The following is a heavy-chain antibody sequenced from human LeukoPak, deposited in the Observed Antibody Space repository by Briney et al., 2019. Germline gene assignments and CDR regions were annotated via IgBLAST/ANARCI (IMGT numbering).Heavy chain of an antibody. J-gene: IGHJ6*03. CDR2: IYYSGST. CDR3: ARVGVSSSSWWRGYMDV. Sequence: NPSETLSLTCTVSGGSISSSSYYWGWIRQPPGKGLEWIGSIYYSGSTYYNPSLKSRVTISVDTSKNQFSLKLSSVTAADTAVYYCARVGVSSSSWWRGYMDVWGKGTTVTVSS. CDR1: GGSISSSSYY. V-gene: IGHV4-39*07. D-gene: IGHD6-13*01.